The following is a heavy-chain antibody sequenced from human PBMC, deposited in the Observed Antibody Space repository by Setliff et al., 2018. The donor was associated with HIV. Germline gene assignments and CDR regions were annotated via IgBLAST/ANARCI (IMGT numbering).Heavy chain of an antibody. CDR3: TTDLGSGRFSWNNN. CDR1: GFTFSNAW. Sequence: PGESLKISCAAAGFTFSNAWMTWVRQAPGKGLEWVARIRNKKNGGTTYYAAPVEGRFTISRDDSKNTLSLQMNSLKTEDTAIYYCTTDLGSGRFSWNNNWGQGTLVTVSS. J-gene: IGHJ4*02. CDR2: IRNKKNGGTT. V-gene: IGHV3-15*01. D-gene: IGHD1-26*01.